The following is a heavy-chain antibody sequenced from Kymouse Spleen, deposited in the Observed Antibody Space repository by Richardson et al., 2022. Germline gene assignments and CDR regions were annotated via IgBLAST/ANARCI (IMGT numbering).Heavy chain of an antibody. V-gene: IGHV4-34*01. D-gene: IGHD3-3*01,IGHD3-9*01,IGHD5-12*01. J-gene: IGHJ6*02. CDR3: AVRSHYYYYGMDV. CDR2: INHSGST. Sequence: QVQLQQWGAGLLKPSETLSLTCAVYGGSFSGYYWSWIRQPPGKGLEWIGEINHSGSTNYNPSLKSRVTISVDTSKNQFSLKLSSVTAADTAVYYCAVRSHYYYYGMDVWGQGTTVTVSS. CDR1: GGSFSGYY.